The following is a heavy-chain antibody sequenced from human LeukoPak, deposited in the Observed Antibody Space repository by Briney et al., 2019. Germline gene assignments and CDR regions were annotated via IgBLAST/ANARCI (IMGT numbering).Heavy chain of an antibody. CDR2: IYHSGST. CDR3: ARERYYYDSSGCPY. Sequence: PSETLSLTCAVSGYSISSGYYWAWIRQPPGKGLEWIGSIYHSGSTYYNSSLKSRVTISVDTSKNQFSLKLSSVTAADTAVYYCARERYYYDSSGCPYWGQGTLVTVSS. CDR1: GYSISSGYY. J-gene: IGHJ4*02. D-gene: IGHD3-22*01. V-gene: IGHV4-38-2*02.